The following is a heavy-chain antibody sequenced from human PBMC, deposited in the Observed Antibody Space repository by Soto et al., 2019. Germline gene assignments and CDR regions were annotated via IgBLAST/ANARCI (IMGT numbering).Heavy chain of an antibody. CDR1: GGTFTHFA. CDR3: AKGSWVHHGSEGGNWLDP. Sequence: EVQLLESGGGLVQPGGSLRLSCAASGGTFTHFAMNWVSQAPGKGLEWVEGSSHSGISTYYADSVKGRFTVSRDNSMATLYLQLNSLRADDTAVYYCAKGSWVHHGSEGGNWLDPWGQGTLVTVSS. V-gene: IGHV3-23*01. J-gene: IGHJ5*02. D-gene: IGHD3-10*01. CDR2: SSHSGIST.